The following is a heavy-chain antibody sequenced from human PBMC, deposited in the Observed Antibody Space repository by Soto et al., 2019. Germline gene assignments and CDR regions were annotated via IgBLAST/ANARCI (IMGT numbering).Heavy chain of an antibody. CDR3: AKCYCRGDAGDIDY. J-gene: IGHJ4*02. V-gene: IGHV3-30*18. D-gene: IGHD2-15*01. CDR1: GFTFSSYG. Sequence: GGSLRLSCAASGFTFSSYGMHWVRQAPGKGLEWVAVISYDGSNKYYADSVKGRFTISRDNSKNTLYLQMNSLRAEDTAVYYCAKCYCRGDAGDIDYWGQGTLVTVSS. CDR2: ISYDGSNK.